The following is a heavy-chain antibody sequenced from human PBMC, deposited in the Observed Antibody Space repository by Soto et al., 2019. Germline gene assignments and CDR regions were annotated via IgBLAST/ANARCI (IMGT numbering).Heavy chain of an antibody. CDR3: AKTVAATGIVY. CDR1: GFTFSSYA. V-gene: IGHV3-23*01. J-gene: IGHJ4*02. Sequence: GGSLRLSCAASGFTFSSYAMNWVRQAPGKGLEWVSSISGSGGSTYYADSVKGRFTISRDNSNNTLYLQMNSLRAEDTAVYYCAKTVAATGIVYWGQGTLVTVSS. D-gene: IGHD6-13*01. CDR2: ISGSGGST.